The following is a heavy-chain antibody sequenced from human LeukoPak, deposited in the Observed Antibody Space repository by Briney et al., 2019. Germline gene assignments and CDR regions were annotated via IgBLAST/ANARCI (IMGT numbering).Heavy chain of an antibody. Sequence: ASETLSLTCTVSGYSISSGYYWGWIRQPPGKGLEWIGSIYHSGSTYYNPSLKSRVTISVDTSKNQFSLKLSSVTAADTAVYYCASEGSSLITMVRGVIDYWGQGTLVTVSS. CDR1: GYSISSGYY. CDR3: ASEGSSLITMVRGVIDY. J-gene: IGHJ4*02. D-gene: IGHD3-10*01. CDR2: IYHSGST. V-gene: IGHV4-38-2*02.